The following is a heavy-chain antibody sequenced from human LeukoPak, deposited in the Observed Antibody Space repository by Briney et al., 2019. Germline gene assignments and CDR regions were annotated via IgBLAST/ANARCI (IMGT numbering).Heavy chain of an antibody. CDR1: GYIFTDYY. D-gene: IGHD2-21*02. CDR2: INPNSGGS. V-gene: IGHV1-2*02. Sequence: ASVKVSRKASGYIFTDYYIHWVRQTPGQGLEWMGWINPNSGGSNYGQKFQGRVTMTRDTSISTTYMEVASLTSDDTAIYYCTRGVAVTNSRHFDLWGQGTLVIVSS. J-gene: IGHJ4*02. CDR3: TRGVAVTNSRHFDL.